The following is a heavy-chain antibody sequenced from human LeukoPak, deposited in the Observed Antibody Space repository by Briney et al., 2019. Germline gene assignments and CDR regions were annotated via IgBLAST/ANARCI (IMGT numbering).Heavy chain of an antibody. Sequence: PSETLSLTCTVSGGSISSSSYYWGWIRQPPGKGLEWIGSIYYSGSTYYNPSLKSRVTISIDTSKNQFSLKLSSVTAADTAVYYCARAGPREIAVAGTEDWFDPWGQGTLVTVSS. CDR2: IYYSGST. CDR1: GGSISSSSYY. V-gene: IGHV4-39*07. J-gene: IGHJ5*02. CDR3: ARAGPREIAVAGTEDWFDP. D-gene: IGHD6-19*01.